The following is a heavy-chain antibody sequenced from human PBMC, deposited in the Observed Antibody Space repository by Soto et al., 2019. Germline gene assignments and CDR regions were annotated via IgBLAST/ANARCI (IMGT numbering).Heavy chain of an antibody. V-gene: IGHV1-69*01. J-gene: IGHJ4*02. CDR2: IIPIFGTA. D-gene: IGHD6-13*01. Sequence: QVQLVQSGAEVKKPGSSVKVSCKASGGTFSSYAISWVRQAPGQGLEWMGGIIPIFGTANYAQKFQGRVTITADESTSTAYMELSSLRTEDTAVYYCARAWYSSRTINFDYWGQGTLVTVSS. CDR3: ARAWYSSRTINFDY. CDR1: GGTFSSYA.